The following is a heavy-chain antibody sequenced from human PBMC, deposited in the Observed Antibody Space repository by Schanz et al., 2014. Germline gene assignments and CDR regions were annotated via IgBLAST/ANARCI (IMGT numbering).Heavy chain of an antibody. CDR1: EFTFSSYS. Sequence: EVQLVESGGGLVKPGGSLRLSCEASEFTFSSYSMNWVRQAPGKGLEWVSYISSSGTTIYYADSVKGRFTISRDNAKNSLFLQMNSLRVEDTAVYYCAKQIHYDILTVTRNWGQGTLVTVSS. CDR3: AKQIHYDILTVTRN. V-gene: IGHV3-48*01. D-gene: IGHD3-9*01. J-gene: IGHJ4*02. CDR2: ISSSGTTI.